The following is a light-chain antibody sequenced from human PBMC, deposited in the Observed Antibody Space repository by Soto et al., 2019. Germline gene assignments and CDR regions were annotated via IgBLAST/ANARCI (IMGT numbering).Light chain of an antibody. CDR2: GAS. V-gene: IGKV3-20*01. Sequence: EKVMTQSPATLSVSPGARATLSCRASQSLTNNYFAWYQQKPGRALRLLIDGASTRATGIPDRFSGSGSGTDFTLTISRLEPEDVAVYYCQQYEAVVTFGQGTKVDI. CDR3: QQYEAVVT. CDR1: QSLTNNY. J-gene: IGKJ1*01.